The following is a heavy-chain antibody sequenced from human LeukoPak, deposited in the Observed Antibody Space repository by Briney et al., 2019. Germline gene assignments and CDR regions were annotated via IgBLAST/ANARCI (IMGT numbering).Heavy chain of an antibody. D-gene: IGHD5-12*01. V-gene: IGHV4-39*01. CDR1: GGSISRSSYY. CDR2: IYYSGNT. CDR3: ARQWLRFSYYYMDV. Sequence: ASETLSLTCTVSGGSISRSSYYWAWIRQSPGKGLEWIGSIYYSGNTHYNPSLKSRVTISVDTSKNQFSLKLSSVTAADTAVYYCARQWLRFSYYYMDVWGKGTTVTISS. J-gene: IGHJ6*03.